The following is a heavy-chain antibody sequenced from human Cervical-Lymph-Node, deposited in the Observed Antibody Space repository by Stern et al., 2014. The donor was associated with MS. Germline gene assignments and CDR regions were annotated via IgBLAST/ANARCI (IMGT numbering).Heavy chain of an antibody. Sequence: QDQLVESGAEVMKPGSSVKVSCKASGGGFKIFTISWVRQAPGQGLEWVGGHNHFVGAATYAKNFQGRVTFSADESTSTTFMELRSLTSDDTAIYYCARDWGDEEGNWFSSWGQGTLVTVSS. CDR1: GGGFKIFT. J-gene: IGHJ5*01. CDR3: ARDWGDEEGNWFSS. CDR2: HNHFVGAA. D-gene: IGHD2-21*02. V-gene: IGHV1-69*12.